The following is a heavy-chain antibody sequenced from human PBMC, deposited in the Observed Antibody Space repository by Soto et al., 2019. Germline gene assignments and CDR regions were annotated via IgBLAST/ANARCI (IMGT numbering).Heavy chain of an antibody. CDR1: GFTFTRYS. V-gene: IGHV3-21*06. Sequence: GRSLRVSCAASGFTFTRYSMNWFRQAPGKGLEWVSSISSTTNYIYYGDSMKGRFTISRDNAKNSLYLEMNSLRAEDTAVYYCARESEDPTSNFDYWGQGTLVTVSS. CDR3: ARESEDPTSNFDY. CDR2: ISSTTNYI. J-gene: IGHJ4*02.